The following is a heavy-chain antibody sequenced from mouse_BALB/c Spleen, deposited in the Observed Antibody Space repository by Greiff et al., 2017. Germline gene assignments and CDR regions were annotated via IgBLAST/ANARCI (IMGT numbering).Heavy chain of an antibody. D-gene: IGHD2-14*01. Sequence: VQLQQSGAELVRPGVSVKISCKGSGYTFTDYAMHWVKQSHAKSLEWIGVISTYYGDASYNQKFKGKATMTVDKSSSTAYMELARLTSEDSAIYYCARWEVRYAMDYWGQGTSVTVSS. CDR2: ISTYYGDA. V-gene: IGHV1S137*01. J-gene: IGHJ4*01. CDR1: GYTFTDYA. CDR3: ARWEVRYAMDY.